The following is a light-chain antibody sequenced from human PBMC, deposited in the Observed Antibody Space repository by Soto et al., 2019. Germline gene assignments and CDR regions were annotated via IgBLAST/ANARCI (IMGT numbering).Light chain of an antibody. CDR2: GAS. CDR3: HQRSNWPLS. J-gene: IGKJ4*01. CDR1: QSVNKAY. Sequence: EIVLTQSPGTLSLSPGEIATLSCRASQSVNKAYLVWYQVKPGQAPRRLIYGASSRATGIPDRFSGRGSGTDFTLTISSLETEDFAVYYCHQRSNWPLSFGGGTKVDIK. V-gene: IGKV3D-20*02.